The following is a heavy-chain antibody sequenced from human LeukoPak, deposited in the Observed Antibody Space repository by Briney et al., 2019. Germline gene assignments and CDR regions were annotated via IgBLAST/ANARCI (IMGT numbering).Heavy chain of an antibody. Sequence: GGSLRLSCAASGFTFSSYSMNWVRQAPGKGLEWVSSISSSSSYIYYADSVKGRFTISRDNAKNSLYLQMNSLRAEDTAVYYCVRGDSGYNWVYYFDFWGQGTLVTVSS. D-gene: IGHD5-12*01. CDR2: ISSSSSYI. CDR1: GFTFSSYS. CDR3: VRGDSGYNWVYYFDF. V-gene: IGHV3-21*01. J-gene: IGHJ4*02.